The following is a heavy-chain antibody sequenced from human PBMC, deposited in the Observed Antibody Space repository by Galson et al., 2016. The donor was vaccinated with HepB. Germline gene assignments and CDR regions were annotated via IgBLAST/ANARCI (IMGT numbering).Heavy chain of an antibody. CDR2: ISWNSDYI. V-gene: IGHV3-9*01. CDR1: GFSFSRHS. D-gene: IGHD2-2*01. CDR3: AREGRTGTSSYMGY. Sequence: SLRLSCAASGFSFSRHSMNWVRQAPGKGLEWVSGISWNSDYIGYAESVKGRFTISRDNAKNSLYLQMNSLRPADTAFYYCAREGRTGTSSYMGYWGQGALVTVSS. J-gene: IGHJ4*02.